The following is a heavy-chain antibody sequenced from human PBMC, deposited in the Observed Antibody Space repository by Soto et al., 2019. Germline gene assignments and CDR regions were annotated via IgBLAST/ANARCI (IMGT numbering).Heavy chain of an antibody. Sequence: PGGSLRLSCAASGFTFSSYGMHWVRQAPGKGLEWVAVISYDGSNKYYADSVKGRFTISRDNSKNTLYLQMNNLRAEDTAVYYCAKDLLTVSTLKAARDYYYYGMDVWGQGTKVTVSS. CDR3: AKDLLTVSTLKAARDYYYYGMDV. J-gene: IGHJ6*02. CDR1: GFTFSSYG. D-gene: IGHD6-6*01. V-gene: IGHV3-30*18. CDR2: ISYDGSNK.